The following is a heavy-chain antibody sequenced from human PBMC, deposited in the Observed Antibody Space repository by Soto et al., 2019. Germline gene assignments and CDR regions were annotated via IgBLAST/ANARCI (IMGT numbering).Heavy chain of an antibody. Sequence: GGSLRLSCGASGFTFSSYAMDWVRQAPGKGLEWVSGISGSGGSTYYADSVQGRFTISRDNSKNTLYLQMNSLRAEDTAVYYCAKEWTGTGFFIFDYWGQGTLVPVSS. J-gene: IGHJ4*02. D-gene: IGHD1-7*01. CDR2: ISGSGGST. CDR1: GFTFSSYA. CDR3: AKEWTGTGFFIFDY. V-gene: IGHV3-23*01.